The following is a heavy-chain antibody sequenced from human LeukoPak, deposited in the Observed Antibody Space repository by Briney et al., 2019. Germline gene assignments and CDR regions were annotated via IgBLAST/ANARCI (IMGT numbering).Heavy chain of an antibody. CDR2: ISDSSAYI. CDR1: GFTFSTYS. J-gene: IGHJ6*02. D-gene: IGHD1-1*01. V-gene: IGHV3-21*01. Sequence: PGGSLRLSCAASGFTFSTYSMNWVRQAPGKGLEWVSSISDSSAYIYYPDSVKGRFTISRDNAKNSLYLQMNSLRAEDTAVYYCARAESRGIAYPRHLGVWGRGTTVTVSS. CDR3: ARAESRGIAYPRHLGV.